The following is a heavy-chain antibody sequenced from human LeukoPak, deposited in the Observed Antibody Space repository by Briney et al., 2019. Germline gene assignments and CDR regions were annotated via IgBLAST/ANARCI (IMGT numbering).Heavy chain of an antibody. Sequence: GASVKVSCKASGYTFTAYYMHWVRQAPGQGLEWMGWINPNSGGTNYAQKFQGRVTMTRDTSISTAYMELSRLRSDDTAVYYCAREGMYYYDSSGYYYGDAFDIWGHGTMVTVSS. CDR1: GYTFTAYY. CDR2: INPNSGGT. V-gene: IGHV1-2*02. D-gene: IGHD3-22*01. J-gene: IGHJ3*02. CDR3: AREGMYYYDSSGYYYGDAFDI.